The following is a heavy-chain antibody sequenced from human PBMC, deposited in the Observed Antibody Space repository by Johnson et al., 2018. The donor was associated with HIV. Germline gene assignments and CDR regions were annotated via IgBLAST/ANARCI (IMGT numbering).Heavy chain of an antibody. J-gene: IGHJ3*02. Sequence: QVQLVESGGGVVQPGRSLRLSCAASGFTFSDYYMIWIRQAPGKGLEWLSYITSSGTSSYYADSVQGRLTISRDNSTNSLYLQVHSFRVEDTAVYYCAREGFSGTYFSAFDIWGRGTMVTVSS. CDR2: ITSSGTSS. CDR3: AREGFSGTYFSAFDI. D-gene: IGHD1-1*01. V-gene: IGHV3-11*04. CDR1: GFTFSDYY.